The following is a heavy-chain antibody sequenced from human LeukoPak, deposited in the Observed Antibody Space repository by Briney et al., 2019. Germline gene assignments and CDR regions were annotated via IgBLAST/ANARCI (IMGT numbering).Heavy chain of an antibody. CDR3: ARTSDFWSGYYDFDY. D-gene: IGHD3-3*01. CDR2: ISSSSSYI. J-gene: IGHJ4*02. V-gene: IGHV3-21*01. CDR1: GFTFSSYS. Sequence: PGGSLRLSCAASGFTFSSYSMNWVRQAPGKGLEWVSSISSSSSYIYYADSVKGRFTISRDNAKNSLYLQMNSLRAEDTAVYYCARTSDFWSGYYDFDYWGQGTLVTVSS.